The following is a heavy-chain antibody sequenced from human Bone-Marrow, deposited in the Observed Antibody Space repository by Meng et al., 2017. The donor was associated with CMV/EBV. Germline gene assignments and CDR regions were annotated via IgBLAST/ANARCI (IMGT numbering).Heavy chain of an antibody. CDR1: GFTFTGSA. D-gene: IGHD2-8*02. CDR3: ASDPSGYCSDTHCPPPRS. V-gene: IGHV1-58*01. Sequence: SVKVSCKGSGFTFTGSAVQWVRQARGQGLEWIGWIVVGSGNTNYAQKFQERVTMTRDKSTSTAYMELSGLRSGDTALYYCASDPSGYCSDTHCPPPRSWGQGTLVTVSS. J-gene: IGHJ5*02. CDR2: IVVGSGNT.